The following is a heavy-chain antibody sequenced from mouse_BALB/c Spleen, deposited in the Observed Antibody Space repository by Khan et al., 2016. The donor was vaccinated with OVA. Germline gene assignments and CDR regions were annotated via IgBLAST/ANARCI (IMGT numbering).Heavy chain of an antibody. Sequence: VQLQESGPALVAPSQSLSITCTISGFSLTNYGVHWVRQPPGKGLEWLVVIWSDGSTTYNSALKSRLSISKDNSKSQVFLKMNSLQTDDTAMYYWARQPYYHYYIMDYGGQGTSVTVAS. CDR1: GFSLTNYG. D-gene: IGHD2-10*01. CDR3: ARQPYYHYYIMDY. J-gene: IGHJ4*01. V-gene: IGHV2-6-1*01. CDR2: IWSDGST.